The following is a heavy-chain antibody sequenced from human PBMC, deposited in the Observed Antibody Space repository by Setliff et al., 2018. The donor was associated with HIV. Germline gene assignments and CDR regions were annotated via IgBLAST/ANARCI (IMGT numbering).Heavy chain of an antibody. Sequence: SETLSLTCTVSGASISSTSYYWGWIRQPPGKGLEWIGSIYYSGSTYYNPSLKSRVTISVDTSKNQFSLKPSSVTAADTAVFYCARHYGGNLDAFDIWGLGTMVTVSS. CDR2: IYYSGST. CDR1: GASISSTSYY. D-gene: IGHD4-17*01. CDR3: ARHYGGNLDAFDI. V-gene: IGHV4-39*01. J-gene: IGHJ3*02.